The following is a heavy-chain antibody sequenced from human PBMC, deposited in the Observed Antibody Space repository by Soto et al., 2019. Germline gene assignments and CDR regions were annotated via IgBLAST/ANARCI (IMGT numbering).Heavy chain of an antibody. CDR1: GFTVSSNY. CDR3: AREVYSSSSGGMDV. D-gene: IGHD6-6*01. CDR2: IDSGVST. V-gene: IGHV3-53*02. Sequence: EVQLVETGGGLIQPGGSLRLSCAASGFTVSSNYMSWVRQAPGKGLGWVSVIDSGVSTYYSDAVKARFTISRENSKNTLYLQMNSLRAEDTAVYYCAREVYSSSSGGMDVWGQGTTVTVSS. J-gene: IGHJ6*02.